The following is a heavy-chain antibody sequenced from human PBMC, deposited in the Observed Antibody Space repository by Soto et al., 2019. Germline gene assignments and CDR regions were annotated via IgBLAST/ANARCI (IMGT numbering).Heavy chain of an antibody. Sequence: SVKVSCEASGYSYTSYGISWVRQAPGQGLEWMGWISAYNGNTDYAQKLQGRVTMTTDTSTSTAYMELRSLRSDETAVYYCARDSTGKPLGYWGQGTLVTVSS. CDR1: GYSYTSYG. V-gene: IGHV1-18*01. D-gene: IGHD4-17*01. CDR2: ISAYNGNT. J-gene: IGHJ4*02. CDR3: ARDSTGKPLGY.